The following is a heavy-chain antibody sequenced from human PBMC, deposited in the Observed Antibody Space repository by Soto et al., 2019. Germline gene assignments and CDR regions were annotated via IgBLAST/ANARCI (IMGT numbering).Heavy chain of an antibody. CDR3: ARVVPGAEAWFGP. CDR2: ISLYSDGT. CDR1: GYTFSDYG. Sequence: ASVKVSCKTSGYTFSDYGITWVRQAPGQPLEWLGWISLYSDGTNYAQKFQGRVSMTTDTSTTTAYMELRSLRSDDTAVYYCARVVPGAEAWFGPWGQGTLVTVSS. D-gene: IGHD2-2*01. V-gene: IGHV1-18*01. J-gene: IGHJ5*02.